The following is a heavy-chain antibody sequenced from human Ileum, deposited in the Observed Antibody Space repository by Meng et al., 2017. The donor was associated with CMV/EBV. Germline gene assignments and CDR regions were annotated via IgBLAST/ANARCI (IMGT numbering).Heavy chain of an antibody. CDR2: INYSEST. V-gene: IGHV4-34*01. CDR3: ARRVGSGKYYFDY. Sequence: CAVAGGSLTDYDCSWIRQPPGKGLEWIGEINYSESTNYNPSLKSRVTISVDMSKNQCSLKLRSATAADSGVYYCARRVGSGKYYFDYWSQGTLVTVSS. D-gene: IGHD3-10*01. CDR1: GGSLTDYD. J-gene: IGHJ4*02.